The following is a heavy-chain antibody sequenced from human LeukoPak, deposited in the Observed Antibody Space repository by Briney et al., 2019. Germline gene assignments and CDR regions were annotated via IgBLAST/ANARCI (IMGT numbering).Heavy chain of an antibody. Sequence: NPSETLSLTCTVSGGSISAISGGPYYWGWIRQPPGKGLEWIGSGHYSGNTYNPSLKSRVTISVDKSKSQFSLKLTSVTAADTAVYYCARKGANSSGRPFDYWGQGTLVTVSS. CDR3: ARKGANSSGRPFDY. CDR1: GGSISAISGGPYY. D-gene: IGHD6-19*01. CDR2: GHYSGNT. V-gene: IGHV4-39*07. J-gene: IGHJ4*02.